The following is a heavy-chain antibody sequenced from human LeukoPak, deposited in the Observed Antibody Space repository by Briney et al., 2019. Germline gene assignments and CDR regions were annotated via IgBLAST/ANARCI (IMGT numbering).Heavy chain of an antibody. CDR2: ISAYNGNT. CDR3: ARDRQYYYDSSGYYYVYYDYGMDV. V-gene: IGHV1-18*01. J-gene: IGHJ6*02. D-gene: IGHD3-22*01. CDR1: GYTFTSYG. Sequence: ASVKVSCKASGYTFTSYGISWVRQAPGQGLEWMGWISAYNGNTNYAQKLQGRVTMTTDTSTSTAYMELRSLRSDDTAVYYCARDRQYYYDSSGYYYVYYDYGMDVWGQGTTVTVSS.